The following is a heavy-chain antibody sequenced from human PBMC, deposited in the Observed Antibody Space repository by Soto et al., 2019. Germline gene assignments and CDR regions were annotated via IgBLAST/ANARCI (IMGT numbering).Heavy chain of an antibody. CDR3: ATVAGSDSSDYQELISF. Sequence: ASVKVSCKASGYTFTSYNINWVRQATGQGLEWMGWMNPNSGNTGYAEKFQGRVTMTRNSSISTAYMELSGLRSEDTAVYYCATVAGSDSSDYQELISFWTKGSTDTGSS. V-gene: IGHV1-8*01. J-gene: IGHJ6*04. D-gene: IGHD4-17*01. CDR2: MNPNSGNT. CDR1: GYTFTSYN.